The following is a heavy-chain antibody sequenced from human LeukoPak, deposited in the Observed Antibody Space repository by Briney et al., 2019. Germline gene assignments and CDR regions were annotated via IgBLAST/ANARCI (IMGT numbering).Heavy chain of an antibody. J-gene: IGHJ4*02. CDR1: GFTFSSYG. CDR2: ISYDGSNK. D-gene: IGHD5-18*01. V-gene: IGHV3-33*05. CDR3: AKRGYGHAFDY. Sequence: GGSLRLSCAASGFTFSSYGMHWVRQAPGKGLEWVAVISYDGSNKYYADSVKGRFTISRDNSKNTLYLQMNSLRAEDTAVYYCAKRGYGHAFDYWGQGTLVTVSS.